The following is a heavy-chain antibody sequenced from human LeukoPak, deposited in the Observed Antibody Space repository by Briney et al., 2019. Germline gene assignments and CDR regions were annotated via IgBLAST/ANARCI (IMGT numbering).Heavy chain of an antibody. J-gene: IGHJ2*01. CDR3: ARVVPAAPRPINYWYFDL. CDR2: ISAYNGNT. Sequence: ASVKVSCKASGYTFTSYGISWVRQAPGQGLEWMGWISAYNGNTNYAQKLQGRVTMTTDTSTSTAYMELRSLRSDDTAVYYRARVVPAAPRPINYWYFDLWGRGTLVTVSS. CDR1: GYTFTSYG. D-gene: IGHD2-2*01. V-gene: IGHV1-18*01.